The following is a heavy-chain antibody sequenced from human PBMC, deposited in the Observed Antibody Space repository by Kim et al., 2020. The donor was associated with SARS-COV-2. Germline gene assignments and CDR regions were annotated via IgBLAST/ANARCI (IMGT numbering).Heavy chain of an antibody. D-gene: IGHD3-3*01. CDR1: GYTFTSYD. J-gene: IGHJ6*03. Sequence: ASVKVSCKASGYTFTSYDINWVRKATGQGLEGMGWMNPNSGNTGDAQKFQGRVTMTRNTSISTAYMELSSLRSEDTAVYDCARGVRVSEEITIFGVASYYYYLDVWGKVTTVTVSS. CDR2: MNPNSGNT. CDR3: ARGVRVSEEITIFGVASYYYYLDV. V-gene: IGHV1-8*01.